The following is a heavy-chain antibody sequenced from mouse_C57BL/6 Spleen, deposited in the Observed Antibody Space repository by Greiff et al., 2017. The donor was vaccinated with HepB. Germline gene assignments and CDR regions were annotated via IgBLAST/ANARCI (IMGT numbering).Heavy chain of an antibody. V-gene: IGHV1-22*01. CDR3: ASTGVGGFDC. CDR1: GYTFTDYN. D-gene: IGHD1-1*01. CDR2: INPNNGGT. J-gene: IGHJ2*01. Sequence: EVQLQESGPELVKPGASVKMSCKASGYTFTDYNMHWVKQSHGKSLEWIGYINPNNGGTSYNQKFKGKATLTVNKSSSTAYMELRSLTSEVSAVYYCASTGVGGFDCWGQGTTLTVS.